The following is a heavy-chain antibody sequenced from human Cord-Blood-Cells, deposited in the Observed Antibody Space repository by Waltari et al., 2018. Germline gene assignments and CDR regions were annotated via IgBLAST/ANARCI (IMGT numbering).Heavy chain of an antibody. CDR3: ARHSSWYYYYYGMDV. V-gene: IGHV1-8*01. CDR1: GYTFTSYD. D-gene: IGHD6-13*01. Sequence: QVQLVQSGAEVKKPGASVKVSCKASGYTFTSYDINGVRQATGQGLEWMGWMNPNSGNTGYAQKFQGRVTMTRNTSISTAYMELSSLRSEDTAVYYCARHSSWYYYYYGMDVWGQGTTVTVSS. CDR2: MNPNSGNT. J-gene: IGHJ6*02.